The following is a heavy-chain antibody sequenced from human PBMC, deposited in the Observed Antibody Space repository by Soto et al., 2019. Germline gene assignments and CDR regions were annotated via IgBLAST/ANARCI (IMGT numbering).Heavy chain of an antibody. CDR3: ARDGLGSMVRGGQLPYYYYGMDV. CDR1: GGTFSSYT. V-gene: IGHV1-69*04. J-gene: IGHJ6*02. Sequence: ASVKVSCKASGGTFSSYTISWVRQAPGQGLEWMGRIIPILGIANYAQKFQGRVTITADKSTSTAYMELSSLRSEDTAVYYCARDGLGSMVRGGQLPYYYYGMDVWGQGTTVTVSS. CDR2: IIPILGIA. D-gene: IGHD3-10*01.